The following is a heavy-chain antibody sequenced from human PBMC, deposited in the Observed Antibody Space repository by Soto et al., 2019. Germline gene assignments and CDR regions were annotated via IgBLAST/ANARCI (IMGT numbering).Heavy chain of an antibody. CDR1: GXTFSXXX. CDR3: ARVPRXYSYVEF. Sequence: SCAAXGXTFSXXXXGWVRQAXGKXLEWVSAISCSGTNTYYADSVKGRFTISRDNSKXTVYLQMNSLRAEDTAVYYCARVPRXYSYVEFWGQGALVTVSS. D-gene: IGHD5-18*01. J-gene: IGHJ4*02. V-gene: IGHV3-23*01. CDR2: ISCSGTNT.